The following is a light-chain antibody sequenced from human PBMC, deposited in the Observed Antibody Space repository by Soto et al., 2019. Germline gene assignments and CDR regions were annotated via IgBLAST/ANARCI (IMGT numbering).Light chain of an antibody. J-gene: IGKJ2*01. CDR2: DAS. Sequence: DIQMTQSPSTLSASVGDRVTITCRASQSISFWLAWYQQKPGKAPKLLIYDASNLESGVPSRFSGSGSGTDLTLTINSLQPADFAAYYYQQYYISPYIFGQGTKMEIK. CDR1: QSISFW. V-gene: IGKV1-5*01. CDR3: QQYYISPYI.